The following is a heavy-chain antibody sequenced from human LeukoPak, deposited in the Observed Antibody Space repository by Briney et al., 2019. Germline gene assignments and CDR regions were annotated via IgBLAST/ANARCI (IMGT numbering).Heavy chain of an antibody. D-gene: IGHD6-19*01. Sequence: PSETLSLTCTVSGGSISSYYWGWIRQPPGTGLEWIGSIYYSGSTSYNPSLKSRVTISVDTSKNQFSLKLSSVTAADTAVYYCARHAGQWPAFHGFDIWGQGTMVTVSS. J-gene: IGHJ3*02. CDR1: GGSISSYY. CDR3: ARHAGQWPAFHGFDI. V-gene: IGHV4-39*01. CDR2: IYYSGST.